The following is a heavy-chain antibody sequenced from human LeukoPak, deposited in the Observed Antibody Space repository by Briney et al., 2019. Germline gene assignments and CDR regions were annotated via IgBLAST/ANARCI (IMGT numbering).Heavy chain of an antibody. J-gene: IGHJ4*02. Sequence: PSETLSLTCTVSGGSISSGDYYWSWIRQPPGKGLEWIGYIYYSGSTYYNPSLKSRVTISVDTSKNQFSLKLSSVTAADTAVYYCVLGGYSYGSPSDYWGQGTLVTVSS. D-gene: IGHD5-18*01. V-gene: IGHV4-30-4*01. CDR3: VLGGYSYGSPSDY. CDR2: IYYSGST. CDR1: GGSISSGDYY.